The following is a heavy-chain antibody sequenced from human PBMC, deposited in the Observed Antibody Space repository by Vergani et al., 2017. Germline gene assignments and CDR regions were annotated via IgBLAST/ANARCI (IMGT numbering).Heavy chain of an antibody. D-gene: IGHD3-10*01. CDR2: ITAIGSA. V-gene: IGHV4-34*02. CDR3: ASRRPRLNLGSKSNAGTLDS. J-gene: IGHJ4*02. Sequence: QVHLQQRGAGVLKPSETLSLTCGVIGGSLSGYFWSWIRQSPGRGLEWIGEITAIGSAKYSPSATSRVTISVDTSRGEFTLTVTSVTAADTGLYFCASRRPRLNLGSKSNAGTLDSWGQGALVTVCS. CDR1: GGSLSGYF.